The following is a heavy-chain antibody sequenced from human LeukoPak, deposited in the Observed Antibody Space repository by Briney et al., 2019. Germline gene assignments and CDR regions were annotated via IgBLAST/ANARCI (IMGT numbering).Heavy chain of an antibody. Sequence: GGSLRLSCAASGFTFSSYAMSWVRQAPGKGLEWVSATSGSGGSTYYADSVKGRFTISRGNSKNTLYLQMNSLRAEDTAVYYCAKDPTTLFGYFDYFDYWGQGTLVTVSS. CDR2: TSGSGGST. D-gene: IGHD3-9*01. CDR1: GFTFSSYA. CDR3: AKDPTTLFGYFDYFDY. J-gene: IGHJ4*02. V-gene: IGHV3-23*01.